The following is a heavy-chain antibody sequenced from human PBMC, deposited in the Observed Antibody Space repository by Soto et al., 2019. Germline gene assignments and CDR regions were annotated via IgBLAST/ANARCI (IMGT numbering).Heavy chain of an antibody. CDR3: ASETNY. CDR2: IYSGGST. Sequence: GGSLRLSCAASGFTFSSYAMSWVRQAPGKGLEWVSVIYSGGSTYYADSVKGRFTISRGNSKNTLYLQMNSLRAEDTAVYYCASETNYWGQGTLVTVSS. V-gene: IGHV3-53*01. CDR1: GFTFSSYA. J-gene: IGHJ4*02.